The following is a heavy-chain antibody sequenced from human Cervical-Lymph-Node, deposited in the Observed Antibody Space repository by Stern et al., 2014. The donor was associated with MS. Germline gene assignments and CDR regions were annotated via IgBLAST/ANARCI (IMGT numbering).Heavy chain of an antibody. V-gene: IGHV1-69*01. CDR1: GGSFINNV. D-gene: IGHD3-10*01. CDR3: ARAASTTSSYNF. Sequence: MQLVESGAEVKKPGSSVKVSCQASGGSFINNVISWVRQAPGQGLEWMGGTIPIFGTALYAQNFRGRFTIPADESTRTAYMELSSLRSDDTAVYFCARAASTTSSYNFWGPGTLVTVSS. CDR2: TIPIFGTA. J-gene: IGHJ4*02.